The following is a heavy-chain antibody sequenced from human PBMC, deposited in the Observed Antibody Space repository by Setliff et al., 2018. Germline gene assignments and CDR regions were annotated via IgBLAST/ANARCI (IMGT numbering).Heavy chain of an antibody. V-gene: IGHV4-4*08. J-gene: IGHJ4*02. Sequence: PSETLSLTCTVSGDSIINYYWSWIRQPPGKGLEWIGDIYSSGNTNYNPSLKSRVTISVDTSKNQFSLNLTSVTAADTAVYYCLRIRLVPHGHSWGQGTLVTVSS. CDR2: IYSSGNT. D-gene: IGHD2-15*01. CDR3: LRIRLVPHGHS. CDR1: GDSIINYY.